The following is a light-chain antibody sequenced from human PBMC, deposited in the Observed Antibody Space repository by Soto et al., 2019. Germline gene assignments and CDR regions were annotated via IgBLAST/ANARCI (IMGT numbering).Light chain of an antibody. CDR2: DAS. V-gene: IGKV3-11*01. Sequence: EIVLTQSPATLSLSPGERATLSCRASQSVSSYLAWYQQEPGQTPRLLIYDASNRATGIPARFSGSGSGTDFTLTISSLEPGYFAVYYCQRRSDWPRTLVQGTKVQLK. CDR3: QRRSDWPRT. CDR1: QSVSSY. J-gene: IGKJ1*01.